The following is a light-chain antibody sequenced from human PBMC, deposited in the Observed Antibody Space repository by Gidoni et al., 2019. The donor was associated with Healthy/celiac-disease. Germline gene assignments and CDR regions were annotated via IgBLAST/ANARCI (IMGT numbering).Light chain of an antibody. CDR1: QSVSSSY. J-gene: IGKJ4*01. Sequence: PGERVTLSCRASQSVSSSYLTWYQQKPGQAPRLLIYGASTRATSIPARFSGSGSGTDFTLTISSLQPEDFAVYYCQQDYNSALTFXGXTKVEIK. CDR2: GAS. V-gene: IGKV3D-7*01. CDR3: QQDYNSALT.